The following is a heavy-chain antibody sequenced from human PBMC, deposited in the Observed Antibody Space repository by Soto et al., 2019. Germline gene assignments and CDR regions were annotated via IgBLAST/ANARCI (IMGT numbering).Heavy chain of an antibody. CDR2: IYYSGST. CDR1: GGSISSGGYY. CDR3: ARGYYDSSGYRYGMEV. Sequence: SETLSLTCTVSGGSISSGGYYWSGIRQHPGKGLEWIGYIYYSGSTYYNPSLKSRVTISVDTSKNQFSLKLSSVTAADTAVYYCARGYYDSSGYRYGMEVWGQGTKVTVSS. J-gene: IGHJ6*02. D-gene: IGHD3-22*01. V-gene: IGHV4-31*03.